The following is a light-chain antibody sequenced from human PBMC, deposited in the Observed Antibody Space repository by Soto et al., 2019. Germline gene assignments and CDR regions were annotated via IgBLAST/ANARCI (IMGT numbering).Light chain of an antibody. V-gene: IGKV2-28*01. Sequence: DIVMSQSPLSLPVTPGEPASISCRSSQSLLHRNGYNYLDWYLQKSGQSPQLLICLGSNRASGVPDWVRGSGSGTDFTLKISRVEAEDVGVYYYMQALQTPTFGGGTKVEIK. CDR1: QSLLHRNGYNY. CDR3: MQALQTPT. J-gene: IGKJ4*01. CDR2: LGS.